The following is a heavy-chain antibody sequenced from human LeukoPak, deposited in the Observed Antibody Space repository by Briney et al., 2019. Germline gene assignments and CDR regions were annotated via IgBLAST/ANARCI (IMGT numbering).Heavy chain of an antibody. D-gene: IGHD4-17*01. J-gene: IGHJ3*02. CDR2: INAGNGNT. Sequence: ASVKVSCTASGYTFTSYAMHWVRQAPGRRLEWMGWINAGNGNTKYSQKFQGRVTITRDTSASTAYMELSSLRSEDTAVYYCTRDYGDYGNAFDIWGQGTMVTVSS. V-gene: IGHV1-3*01. CDR1: GYTFTSYA. CDR3: TRDYGDYGNAFDI.